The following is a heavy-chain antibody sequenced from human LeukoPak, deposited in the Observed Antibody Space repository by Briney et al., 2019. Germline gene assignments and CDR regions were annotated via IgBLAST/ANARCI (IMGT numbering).Heavy chain of an antibody. J-gene: IGHJ1*01. Sequence: GESLTLSCAASGFIVSNNYMTWVRQAPGKGLEWVSIIYSSAYIYYSDSVKGRFTISRDNSKNTLYLQMNSLRAEDTAVYYCASQDVLHNGAHWVHLQHWGQGTLVTVSS. D-gene: IGHD2-8*01. V-gene: IGHV3-53*01. CDR3: ASQDVLHNGAHWVHLQH. CDR1: GFIVSNNY. CDR2: IYSSAYI.